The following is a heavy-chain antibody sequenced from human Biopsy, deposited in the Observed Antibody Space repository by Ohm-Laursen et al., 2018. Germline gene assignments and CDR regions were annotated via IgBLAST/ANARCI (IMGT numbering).Heavy chain of an antibody. V-gene: IGHV1-69*17. CDR3: ARNTGWYGDLYYFDY. J-gene: IGHJ4*02. D-gene: IGHD6-19*01. Sequence: SSVKVSCKASGGTFSNYAISWVRQAPGEGLEWMGGIIAVSGLVNYAPKFQGRVSITADKSTTTAYMELSNLKSEDTAVYFCARNTGWYGDLYYFDYWGQGTLVTVSS. CDR1: GGTFSNYA. CDR2: IIAVSGLV.